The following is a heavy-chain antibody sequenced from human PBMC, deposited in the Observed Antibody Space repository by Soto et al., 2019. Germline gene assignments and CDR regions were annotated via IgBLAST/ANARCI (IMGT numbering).Heavy chain of an antibody. CDR3: ARAPKVSGSSQTRPDF. CDR1: RGSFSGYY. D-gene: IGHD6-6*01. CDR2: ISQSGNT. V-gene: IGHV4-34*01. J-gene: IGHJ4*02. Sequence: XGTLCLTCSIYRGSFSGYYWSWIRQPPGKGLEWIGEISQSGNTNYSPSLKSRVSISIDTSKKQFSLNLASVSAADTAVYYCARAPKVSGSSQTRPDFWGQGTLVTVSS.